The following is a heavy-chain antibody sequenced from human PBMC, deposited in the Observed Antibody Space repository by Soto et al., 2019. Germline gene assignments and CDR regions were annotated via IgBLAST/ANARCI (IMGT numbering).Heavy chain of an antibody. Sequence: ASVKVSCKASGYTFTSYDINWVRQATGQGLEWMGWMNPNSGNTGYAQKFQGRVTMTRNTSISTAYMELSSLRSEDTAVYYCARGVLRYFDWLLSDAFDIWGQGTMVTVSS. D-gene: IGHD3-9*01. CDR1: GYTFTSYD. CDR3: ARGVLRYFDWLLSDAFDI. J-gene: IGHJ3*02. V-gene: IGHV1-8*01. CDR2: MNPNSGNT.